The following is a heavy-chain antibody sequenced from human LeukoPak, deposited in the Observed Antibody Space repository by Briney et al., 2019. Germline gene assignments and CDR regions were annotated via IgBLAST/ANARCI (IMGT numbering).Heavy chain of an antibody. CDR3: AKDFSPRYPWELPENWFDP. J-gene: IGHJ5*02. V-gene: IGHV3-23*01. D-gene: IGHD1-26*01. CDR1: GFTFSSYA. CDR2: ISGSGGST. Sequence: PGGSLRLSCAASGFTFSSYAMSWVRQAPGKGLEWVSAISGSGGSTYYADSVKGRFTISRDNSKNTLYLQMNSLRAEDTAVYYCAKDFSPRYPWELPENWFDPWGQGTLVTVSS.